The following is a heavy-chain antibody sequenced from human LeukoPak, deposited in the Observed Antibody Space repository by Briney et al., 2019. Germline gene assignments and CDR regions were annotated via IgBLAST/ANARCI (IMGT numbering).Heavy chain of an antibody. CDR1: GYTFTGYY. V-gene: IGHV1-2*02. CDR2: INPNSGGT. D-gene: IGHD5-12*01. CDR3: ARSYSGWLVNFDY. Sequence: ASVKVSRKASGYTFTGYYMHWVRQAPGQGLEWMGWINPNSGGTNYAQKFQGRVTMTRDTSISTAYMELSRLRSDDTAVYYCARSYSGWLVNFDYWGQGTLVTVSS. J-gene: IGHJ4*02.